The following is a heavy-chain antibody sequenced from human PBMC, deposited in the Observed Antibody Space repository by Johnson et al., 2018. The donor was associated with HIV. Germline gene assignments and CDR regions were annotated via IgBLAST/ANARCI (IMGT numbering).Heavy chain of an antibody. D-gene: IGHD1-1*01. J-gene: IGHJ3*02. CDR3: ARARNWNDDDAFDI. CDR2: IKSKTDGGTT. Sequence: VHLVESGGGLVKPGGSLRLSCAASGFTFINAWISWVRQAPGKGLEWVGRIKSKTDGGTTDYAAPGKGRFFISRDDSKNTLYLQMNSLRAEDTAVYYCARARNWNDDDAFDIWGQGTMVTVSS. V-gene: IGHV3-15*01. CDR1: GFTFINAW.